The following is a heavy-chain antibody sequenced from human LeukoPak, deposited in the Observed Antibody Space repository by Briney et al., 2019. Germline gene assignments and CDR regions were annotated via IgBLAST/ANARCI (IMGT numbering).Heavy chain of an antibody. Sequence: GGSLRLSCAASGXTFSSYSMNWVRQAPGKGLEWVSYISSSSSTIYYADSVKGRFTISRDNAKNSLYLQMNSLRAEDTAVYYCASSDLLRYFDWPPQGFDYWGQGTLVTVSS. CDR3: ASSDLLRYFDWPPQGFDY. J-gene: IGHJ4*02. D-gene: IGHD3-9*01. CDR1: GXTFSSYS. CDR2: ISSSSSTI. V-gene: IGHV3-48*04.